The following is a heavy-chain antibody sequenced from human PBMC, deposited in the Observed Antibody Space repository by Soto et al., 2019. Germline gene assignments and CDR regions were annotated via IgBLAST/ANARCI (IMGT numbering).Heavy chain of an antibody. Sequence: GGSLRLSCAASGFTFSSYGMHWVRQAPGKGLEWVAVIWYDGSNKYYADSVKGRFTISRDNSKNTLYLQMNSLRAEDTAVYYCARGSYYYDSLDYWGQGTLVTVSS. D-gene: IGHD3-22*01. V-gene: IGHV3-33*01. CDR3: ARGSYYYDSLDY. J-gene: IGHJ4*02. CDR1: GFTFSSYG. CDR2: IWYDGSNK.